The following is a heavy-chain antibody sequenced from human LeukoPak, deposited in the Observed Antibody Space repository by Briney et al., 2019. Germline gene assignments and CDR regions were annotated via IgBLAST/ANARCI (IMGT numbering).Heavy chain of an antibody. J-gene: IGHJ4*02. D-gene: IGHD3-10*01. CDR1: GFTVSDNY. CDR3: ARVRSGYYFDY. Sequence: PGGSLRLSCAASGFTVSDNYMSWVRQAPGKGLEWVSVIYSGGITYYTDSVRGRFTISRDNAKNSLYLQMNSLRDEDTAVYYCARVRSGYYFDYWSQGTLVTVSS. V-gene: IGHV3-66*01. CDR2: IYSGGIT.